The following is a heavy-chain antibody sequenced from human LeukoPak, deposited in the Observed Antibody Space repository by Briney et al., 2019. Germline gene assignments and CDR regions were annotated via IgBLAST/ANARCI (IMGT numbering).Heavy chain of an antibody. Sequence: TPSETLSLTCTVSGGSISSYYWSWIRQPPGKGLEWIGYIYYSGSTNYNPSLKSRVTISVDTSKKQFSLKLSSVTAADTAVYYCAFGDYYYYYGMGVWGQGTTVTVSS. J-gene: IGHJ6*02. V-gene: IGHV4-59*01. CDR1: GGSISSYY. CDR2: IYYSGST. D-gene: IGHD4-17*01. CDR3: AFGDYYYYYGMGV.